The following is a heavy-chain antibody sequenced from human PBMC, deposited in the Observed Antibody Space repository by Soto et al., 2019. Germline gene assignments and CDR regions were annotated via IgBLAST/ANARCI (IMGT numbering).Heavy chain of an antibody. CDR1: GFTFSSYA. Sequence: PGGSLRLSCAASGFTFSSYAMSWVRQPPGKRLEWVSSISGSGGSKYYADTVKGRFTIYRDNSKNTLYLQMNSLRAEDTAVYYCAKETGIAAAGTESYYYYGMDVWGQGTTVTVSS. J-gene: IGHJ6*02. V-gene: IGHV3-23*01. D-gene: IGHD6-13*01. CDR3: AKETGIAAAGTESYYYYGMDV. CDR2: ISGSGGSK.